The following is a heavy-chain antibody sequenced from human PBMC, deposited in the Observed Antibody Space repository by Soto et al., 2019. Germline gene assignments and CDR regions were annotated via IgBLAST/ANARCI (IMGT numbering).Heavy chain of an antibody. CDR2: IDGVGTGT. CDR1: GFTFTNYW. CDR3: TTVFEY. V-gene: IGHV3-74*01. Sequence: GGSLRLSCAASGFTFTNYWMHWVRQVPGKGLVWVSRIDGVGTGTSYSDSVRGRFTISRDNAENTLYLQMNSLRAEDTAVYYCTTVFEYSGPGTPVTVSS. J-gene: IGHJ4*02.